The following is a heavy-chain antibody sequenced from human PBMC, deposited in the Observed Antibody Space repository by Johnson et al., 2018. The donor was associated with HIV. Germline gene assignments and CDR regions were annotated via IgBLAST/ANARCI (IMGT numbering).Heavy chain of an antibody. V-gene: IGHV3-7*02. Sequence: VQLVESRRVLVQPGGSLRLSCAASGFTFSSYWMGWVRQAPGKGLEWVANIKQDGSEKYYVDSLKGRFTISRDNAKNSLYLQMNSLRVDDTAMYYCAKRRIVGATVAGAFDIWGQGTMVTVSS. CDR1: GFTFSSYW. CDR2: IKQDGSEK. CDR3: AKRRIVGATVAGAFDI. D-gene: IGHD1-26*01. J-gene: IGHJ3*02.